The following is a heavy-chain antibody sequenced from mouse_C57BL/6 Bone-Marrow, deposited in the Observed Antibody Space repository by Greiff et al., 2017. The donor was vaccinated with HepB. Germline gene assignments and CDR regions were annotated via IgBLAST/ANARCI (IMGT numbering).Heavy chain of an antibody. V-gene: IGHV14-4*01. CDR3: SYYDYDY. D-gene: IGHD2-4*01. CDR2: IDPENGDT. Sequence: VQLQQSGAELVRPGASVKLSCTASGFNIKDDYMHWVKQRPEQGLEWIGWIDPENGDTEYASKFQGKATITADTSSKTADLQLSSLTSEDTAVYYCSYYDYDYWGQGTTLTVSS. J-gene: IGHJ2*01. CDR1: GFNIKDDY.